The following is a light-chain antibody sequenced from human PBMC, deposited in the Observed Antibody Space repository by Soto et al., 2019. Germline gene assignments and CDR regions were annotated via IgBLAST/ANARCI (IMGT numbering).Light chain of an antibody. V-gene: IGKV3-20*01. J-gene: IGKJ4*01. Sequence: EIVMTQSPATLSVSPGERATLSCRASQSVSSNLAWYQQKPGQAPRLLIYGGSSRATGIPDRFSGSGSGTDFTLTISRLEPEDFAVYYCQQYGSSPQLTFGGGTKVDI. CDR2: GGS. CDR3: QQYGSSPQLT. CDR1: QSVSSN.